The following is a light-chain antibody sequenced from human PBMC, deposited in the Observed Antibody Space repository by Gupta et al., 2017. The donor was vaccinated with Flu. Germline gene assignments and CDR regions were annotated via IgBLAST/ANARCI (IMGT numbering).Light chain of an antibody. CDR3: MQALQTPLT. J-gene: IGKJ2*01. V-gene: IGKV2-28*01. Sequence: DIVMTQSPLSLPVTPGEPASISCRSSQSLLLSTGRNYLDWYLQRPGHSPQLLIYMATNRASGAPDRFSGTGSGTDFTLKISRVEAEDVGVYYCMQALQTPLTCGQGTKLEIK. CDR2: MAT. CDR1: QSLLLSTGRNY.